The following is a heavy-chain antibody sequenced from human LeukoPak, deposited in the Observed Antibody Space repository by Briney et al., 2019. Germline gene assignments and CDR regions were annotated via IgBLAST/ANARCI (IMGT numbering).Heavy chain of an antibody. J-gene: IGHJ5*02. V-gene: IGHV3-23*01. CDR3: AKDPQRTYYDFWSGHYNWFDP. D-gene: IGHD3-3*01. Sequence: GGSLRLSCAASGFTFSSYAMSWVRQAPGKGLEWVSAISGSGGSTYYADSVKGRFTISRDNSKNTLYLQMNSLRAEDTAVYYCAKDPQRTYYDFWSGHYNWFDPWGQGTLVTVSS. CDR1: GFTFSSYA. CDR2: ISGSGGST.